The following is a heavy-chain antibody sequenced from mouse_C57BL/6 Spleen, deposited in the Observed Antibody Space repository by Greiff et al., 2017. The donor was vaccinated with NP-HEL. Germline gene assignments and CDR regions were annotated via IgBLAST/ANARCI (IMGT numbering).Heavy chain of an antibody. CDR1: GYTFTSYW. D-gene: IGHD2-12*01. V-gene: IGHV1-50*01. J-gene: IGHJ1*03. CDR2: IDPSDSYT. CDR3: ARSAVTTSHWCFDV. Sequence: VQLQQSGAELVKPGASVKLSCKASGYTFTSYWMQWVKQRPGQGLEWIGEIDPSDSYTNYNQKFKGKATLTVDTSSSTAYMQLSSLTSEDSAVYYCARSAVTTSHWCFDVWGKGTTVTVSS.